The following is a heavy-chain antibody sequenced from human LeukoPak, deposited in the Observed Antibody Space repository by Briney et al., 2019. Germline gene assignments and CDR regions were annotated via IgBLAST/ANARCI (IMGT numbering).Heavy chain of an antibody. CDR2: INQDGSEK. D-gene: IGHD5-12*01. CDR3: ASDYDSGY. J-gene: IGHJ4*02. CDR1: GFTFSRYW. Sequence: PEGSLRLSCVASGFTFSRYWMNWVRQAPGKGLEWVANINQDGSEKNYVDSVKGRFTISRDNAKNSLYLQMNSLRAEDTAVYYCASDYDSGYWGQGTLVTVSS. V-gene: IGHV3-7*01.